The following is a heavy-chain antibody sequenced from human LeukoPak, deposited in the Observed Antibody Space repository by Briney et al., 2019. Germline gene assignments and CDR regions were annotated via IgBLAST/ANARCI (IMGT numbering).Heavy chain of an antibody. V-gene: IGHV4-59*01. CDR1: DGSINSYY. CDR2: IYYNGNT. D-gene: IGHD6-13*01. Sequence: SETLSLTCSVSDGSINSYYWNWIRRPPGKGLEWIGYIYYNGNTNYSPSLKSRVTISVDTSKNQFFLKLSSVTAADTAVYYCARQYNSSWYVWGQGTLVTVSS. J-gene: IGHJ4*02. CDR3: ARQYNSSWYV.